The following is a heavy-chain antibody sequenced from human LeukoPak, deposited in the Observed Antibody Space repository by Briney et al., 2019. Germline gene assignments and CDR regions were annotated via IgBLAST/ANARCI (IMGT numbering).Heavy chain of an antibody. J-gene: IGHJ4*02. V-gene: IGHV3-23*01. CDR3: AKQGLVPATAGD. CDR1: GFTFSSYG. Sequence: PGGSLRLSCAASGFTFSSYGMSWVRQAPGKGLEWVSGIRSSGDSTYYADSVKGRFTISRDNSKNTLYLQMNSLRAEDTAVYYCAKQGLVPATAGDWGQGTLVTVSS. D-gene: IGHD2-2*01. CDR2: IRSSGDST.